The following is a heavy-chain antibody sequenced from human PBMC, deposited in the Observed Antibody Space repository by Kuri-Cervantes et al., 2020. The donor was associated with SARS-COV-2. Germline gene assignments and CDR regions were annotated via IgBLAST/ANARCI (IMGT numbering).Heavy chain of an antibody. CDR3: AKAPRPHWDGGNSGDY. V-gene: IGHV3-23*01. CDR2: ISGSGGST. CDR1: EFTFSSYA. J-gene: IGHJ4*02. Sequence: SLKISCAASEFTFSSYAMSWVRQAPGKGLEWVSAISGSGGSTYYADSVKGRFTISRDNSKNTLYLQMNSLRAEDTAVYYCAKAPRPHWDGGNSGDYWGQGTLVTVSS. D-gene: IGHD4-23*01.